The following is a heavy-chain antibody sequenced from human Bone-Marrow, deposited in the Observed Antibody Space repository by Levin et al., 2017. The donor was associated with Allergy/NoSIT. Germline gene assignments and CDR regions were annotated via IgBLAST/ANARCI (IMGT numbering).Heavy chain of an antibody. CDR1: GFTFSTNA. D-gene: IGHD1-1*01. J-gene: IGHJ4*02. CDR3: AKVWNTYYFDS. V-gene: IGHV3-23*01. Sequence: GESLKISCAASGFTFSTNAMRWVRQAPGKGLEWVSAISDTGAGTHYADSVQGRFTVSRDNSKNTLYLHMNSLRAEDTAVYYCAKVWNTYYFDSWGQGTLVTVSS. CDR2: ISDTGAGT.